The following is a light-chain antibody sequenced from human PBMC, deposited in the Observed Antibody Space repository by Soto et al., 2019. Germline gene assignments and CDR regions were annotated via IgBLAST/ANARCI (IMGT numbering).Light chain of an antibody. CDR2: SNN. V-gene: IGLV1-44*01. CDR3: VAWDDSLNGYVV. CDR1: SSNIGSNT. Sequence: QSALTQPPSASGTPRQSVTISCSGSSSNIGSNTVNWYQQLPGTAPKLVIYSNNQRPSGVPDRFSGSKSGTSASLAISGLQSEDEADYYCVAWDDSLNGYVVFAGGTKIPVL. J-gene: IGLJ2*01.